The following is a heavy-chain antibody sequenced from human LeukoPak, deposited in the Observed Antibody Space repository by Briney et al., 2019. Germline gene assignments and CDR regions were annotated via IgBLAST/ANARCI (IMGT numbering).Heavy chain of an antibody. Sequence: GGSLRLSCAASGFTFSSFWMSWVRQAPGKGLEWVANINQDGSNKYYVDSLKGRFTISRDNAKNSLFLQMNRLRAEDTAVYYCVRDIAVAANHDSWGQGTLVTASS. V-gene: IGHV3-7*05. CDR1: GFTFSSFW. CDR2: INQDGSNK. D-gene: IGHD6-19*01. J-gene: IGHJ4*02. CDR3: VRDIAVAANHDS.